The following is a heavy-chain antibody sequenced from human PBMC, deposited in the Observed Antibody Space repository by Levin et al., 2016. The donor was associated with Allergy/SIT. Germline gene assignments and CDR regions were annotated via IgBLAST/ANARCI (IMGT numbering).Heavy chain of an antibody. V-gene: IGHV3-21*01. CDR2: ISSSSSYI. J-gene: IGHJ4*02. D-gene: IGHD3-22*01. Sequence: WIRQPPGKGLEWVSSISSSSSYIYYADSVKGRFTISRDNAKNSLCLQMNSLRAEDTAVYYCAREGDYYYDSSGYDYWGQGTLVTVSS. CDR3: AREGDYYYDSSGYDY.